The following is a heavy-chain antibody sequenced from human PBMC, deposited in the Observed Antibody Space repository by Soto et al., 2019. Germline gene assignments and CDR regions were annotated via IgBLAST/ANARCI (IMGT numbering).Heavy chain of an antibody. CDR1: GYTFTSYA. V-gene: IGHV1-3*01. J-gene: IGHJ5*02. CDR3: ATYGDTAMGLWFEP. Sequence: ASVKVSCKASGYTFTSYAMHWVRQAPGQRLEWMGWTNAGNGNTKYSQKFQGRVTITRDTSASTAYMELSSLRSEDTAVYYCATYGDTAMGLWFEPWGQGTLVTVSS. D-gene: IGHD5-18*01. CDR2: TNAGNGNT.